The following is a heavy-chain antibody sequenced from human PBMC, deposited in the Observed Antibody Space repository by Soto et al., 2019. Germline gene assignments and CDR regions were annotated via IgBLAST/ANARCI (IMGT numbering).Heavy chain of an antibody. V-gene: IGHV3-48*03. J-gene: IGHJ4*02. CDR2: ITGTGSKI. CDR1: GFTFSGYE. D-gene: IGHD5-12*01. CDR3: ATYRLGYNGFDFNLPPSFDS. Sequence: EVQLVESGGGLVQPGGSLRLSCAASGFTFSGYEMNWVRQAPGKGPEWVSYITGTGSKIFYADSVRGRFTISRDNAKSSLHLQMNSLRAEDTAIYYCATYRLGYNGFDFNLPPSFDSWGQGTLVTVSS.